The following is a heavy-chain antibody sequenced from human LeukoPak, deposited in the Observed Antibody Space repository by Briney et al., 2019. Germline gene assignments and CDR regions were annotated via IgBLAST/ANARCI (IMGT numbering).Heavy chain of an antibody. CDR3: TKAMLVTRGNNYGLNWFDP. CDR2: IYYSGST. CDR1: GGSISSQY. J-gene: IGHJ5*02. Sequence: PSETLSLTCTVSGGSISSQYWSWIRQSPEKGLEWIGYIYYSGSTNYNPSLKGRVTISLDTSKNQFSLRLTSVTAADTAVYFCTKAMLVTRGNNYGLNWFDPWGQGTLVTVSS. D-gene: IGHD5-18*01. V-gene: IGHV4-59*11.